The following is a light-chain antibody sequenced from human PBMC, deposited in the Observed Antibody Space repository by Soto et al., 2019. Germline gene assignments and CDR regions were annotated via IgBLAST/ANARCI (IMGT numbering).Light chain of an antibody. J-gene: IGKJ1*01. V-gene: IGKV1-39*01. CDR1: QSISNS. CDR2: AAS. Sequence: DIQMTQSPSSLSASVGDRVTITCRASQSISNSLNWYQQRPGKAPKLLIYAASNLQSGVPSRFSGSGSGTDFTLTITNLQPEDSATYYCQQSYSSPPITFGQGTKVDIK. CDR3: QQSYSSPPIT.